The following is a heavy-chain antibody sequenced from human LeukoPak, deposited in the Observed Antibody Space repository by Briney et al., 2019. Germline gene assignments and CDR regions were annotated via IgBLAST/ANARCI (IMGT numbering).Heavy chain of an antibody. CDR2: ISFDGTNT. Sequence: GGSLRLSCAASGFTFNVYGMRWVRQAPGKGLEWLAFISFDGTNTYYADSVKGRFTISRDNSKYTVNLQMSSLSADDMAVYFCARATSYYDNSASGYWGQGTLVTVSS. V-gene: IGHV3-30*03. CDR1: GFTFNVYG. J-gene: IGHJ4*02. D-gene: IGHD3-16*01. CDR3: ARATSYYDNSASGY.